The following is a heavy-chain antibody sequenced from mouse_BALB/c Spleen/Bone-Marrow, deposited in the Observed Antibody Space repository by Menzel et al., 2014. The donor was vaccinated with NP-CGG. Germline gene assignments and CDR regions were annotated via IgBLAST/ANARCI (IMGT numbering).Heavy chain of an antibody. CDR2: INPGSGST. J-gene: IGHJ2*01. Sequence: VQLQQSGAELVRPGTSVKVSCKASGYAFTDYLMEWLKQRPGQGLEWIGVINPGSGSTNYNEKFKDKATLTADKSSSTAYMQLSSLTSEDSAVYLCARYDGYFDYWGQGTILTVSS. D-gene: IGHD2-3*01. V-gene: IGHV1-54*01. CDR3: ARYDGYFDY. CDR1: GYAFTDYL.